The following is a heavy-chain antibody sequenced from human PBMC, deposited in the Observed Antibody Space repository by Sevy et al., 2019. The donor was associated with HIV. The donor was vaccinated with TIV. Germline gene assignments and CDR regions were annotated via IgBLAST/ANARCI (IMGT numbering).Heavy chain of an antibody. Sequence: GGSLRLSCAASGFTFSSYGMHWVRQAPGKGLEWVAVISYDGSNKYYADSVKGRFTISRDNSKNTLYLQMNSLRAEDTAVYYCAKVGGSSWYGDTWGYYYGMDVWGQGTTVTVSS. CDR3: AKVGGSSWYGDTWGYYYGMDV. CDR2: ISYDGSNK. J-gene: IGHJ6*02. V-gene: IGHV3-30*18. CDR1: GFTFSSYG. D-gene: IGHD6-13*01.